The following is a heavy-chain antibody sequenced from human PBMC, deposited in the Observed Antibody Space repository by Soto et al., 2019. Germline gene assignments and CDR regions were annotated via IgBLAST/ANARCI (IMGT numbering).Heavy chain of an antibody. CDR2: IDPADSDT. J-gene: IGHJ6*02. CDR1: GYIFTSYW. V-gene: IGHV5-51*01. D-gene: IGHD5-12*01. CDR3: ASSINYGYYGMDV. Sequence: PGESLKISCKGSGYIFTSYWIGWVRQMPGKGLEWMGIIDPADSDTRYSPSFQGQVTISADKSISTAYLQWSSLKASDTAMYYCASSINYGYYGMDVWGQGTTVTVSS.